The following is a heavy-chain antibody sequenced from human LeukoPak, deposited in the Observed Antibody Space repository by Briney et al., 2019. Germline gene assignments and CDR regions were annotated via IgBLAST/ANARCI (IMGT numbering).Heavy chain of an antibody. D-gene: IGHD5-24*01. CDR2: IYTSGST. J-gene: IGHJ4*02. CDR1: GGSISSGSYY. CDR3: ARVVPDGYSDY. V-gene: IGHV4-61*02. Sequence: SETLSLTCTVSGGSISSGSYYWSWIRQPAGKGLEWIGRIYTSGSTNYNPSLKSRVTISVDTSKNQFSLNLSSMTAADTAVYYCARVVPDGYSDYWGQGTLVTVTS.